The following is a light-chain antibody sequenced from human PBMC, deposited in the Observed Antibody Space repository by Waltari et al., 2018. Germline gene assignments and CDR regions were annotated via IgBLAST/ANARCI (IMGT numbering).Light chain of an antibody. J-gene: IGLJ3*02. CDR3: CSYAGSYTLWV. CDR2: DVS. Sequence: QSALTQPRSVSGSPGQSVTISCTGTSSDVGGYNYVSWYQQHPGKAPKLMIYDVSKRPSGVPDPFSGSKSGKTASLTISGLQAEDEADYYCCSYAGSYTLWVFGGGTKLTVL. CDR1: SSDVGGYNY. V-gene: IGLV2-11*01.